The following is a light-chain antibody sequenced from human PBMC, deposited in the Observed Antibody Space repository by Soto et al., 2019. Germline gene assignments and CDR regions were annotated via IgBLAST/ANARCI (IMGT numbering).Light chain of an antibody. J-gene: IGKJ3*01. V-gene: IGKV2-28*01. Sequence: DIVMTQSPLSLPVTPGEPASISCRSSQSLLHSNGYNYLDWYLRKPGQSPQLLIYLGSNRASGVPDRFSGSGSGTDFTLKISRVEAEDVGVYYCMQALQTPFTFGPGTKSGYQT. CDR3: MQALQTPFT. CDR1: QSLLHSNGYNY. CDR2: LGS.